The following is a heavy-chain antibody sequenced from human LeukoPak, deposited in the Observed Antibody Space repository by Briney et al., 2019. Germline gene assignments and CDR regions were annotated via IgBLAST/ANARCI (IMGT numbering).Heavy chain of an antibody. J-gene: IGHJ5*02. CDR1: GGTFSSYA. Sequence: ASVKVSCKASGGTFSSYAISWVRQAPGQGLEWMGGIIPIFGTANYAQKFQGRVTITADESTSTAYMELSSLRSEDTAVYYCARDRYCSSTSCSNWFDPWGQGTLVTVSS. CDR2: IIPIFGTA. CDR3: ARDRYCSSTSCSNWFDP. V-gene: IGHV1-69*01. D-gene: IGHD2-2*01.